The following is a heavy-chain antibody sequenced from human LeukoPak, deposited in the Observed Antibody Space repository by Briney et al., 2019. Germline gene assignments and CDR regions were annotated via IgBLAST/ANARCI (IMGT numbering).Heavy chain of an antibody. CDR1: GLSFSSFA. V-gene: IGHV3-23*01. CDR3: ARASWVSSTDAVR. D-gene: IGHD3-16*01. J-gene: IGHJ4*02. CDR2: LRGNGET. Sequence: GGSLRLSCAASGLSFSSFAMSWVRQGPARGLEWVSSLRGNGETFYADSVKGRFTLSSDSSRNTVYFHLNNLRVEDTAIYYCARASWVSSTDAVRWGQGTLVTVSS.